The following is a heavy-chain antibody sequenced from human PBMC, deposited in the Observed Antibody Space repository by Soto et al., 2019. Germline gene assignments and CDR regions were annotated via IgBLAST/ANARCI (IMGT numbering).Heavy chain of an antibody. Sequence: QLQLVQSGAEVKKPGSSVKVSCKASGGTFSNFAINWVRQPPGQGLEWMGGIIPVFGKAKYAQKFQGRVQFTADESSSTAYMEVNSLTSEDTAVYYCARGSPTTVTTWFDPWGQGTLVTVSS. CDR3: ARGSPTTVTTWFDP. CDR2: IIPVFGKA. CDR1: GGTFSNFA. V-gene: IGHV1-69*01. D-gene: IGHD4-17*01. J-gene: IGHJ5*02.